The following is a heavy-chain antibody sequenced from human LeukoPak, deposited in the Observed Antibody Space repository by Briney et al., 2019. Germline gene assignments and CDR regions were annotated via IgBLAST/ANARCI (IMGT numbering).Heavy chain of an antibody. Sequence: SETLSLTCTVPGGSISSYYWSWIRQPPGKGLEWIGYIYYSGSTNYNPSLKSRVTISVDTSKNQFSLKLSSVTAADTAVYYCARYHYDFWSGLTYYYYYYMDVWGKGTTVTVSS. D-gene: IGHD3-3*01. CDR3: ARYHYDFWSGLTYYYYYYMDV. CDR2: IYYSGST. V-gene: IGHV4-59*01. J-gene: IGHJ6*03. CDR1: GGSISSYY.